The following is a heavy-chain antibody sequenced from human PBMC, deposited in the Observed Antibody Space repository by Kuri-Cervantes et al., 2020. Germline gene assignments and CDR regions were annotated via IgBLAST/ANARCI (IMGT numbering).Heavy chain of an antibody. Sequence: GGSLRLSCAASGFTFSSYWMHWVRQAPGKGLVWVSRINSDGSSTSYADSVKGRFTISRDNAKNTLYLQMSSLRAEDTAVYYCARERPYYYYGMDVWGQGTTVTVSS. V-gene: IGHV3-74*01. CDR3: ARERPYYYYGMDV. CDR1: GFTFSSYW. CDR2: INSDGSST. J-gene: IGHJ6*02.